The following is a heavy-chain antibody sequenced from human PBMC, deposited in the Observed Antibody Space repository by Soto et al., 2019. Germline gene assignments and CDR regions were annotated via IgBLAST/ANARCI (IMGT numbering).Heavy chain of an antibody. CDR3: ARVSRNNWFDP. CDR1: GGSISSGGYY. J-gene: IGHJ5*02. Sequence: SETLSLTCTVSGGSISSGGYYWSWIRQHPGKGLEWIGYIYYSGSTYYNPSLKSRVTISVDTSKNQFSLKLSSVTAADTAVYYCARVSRNNWFDPWGQGQWSPSPQ. V-gene: IGHV4-31*03. CDR2: IYYSGST.